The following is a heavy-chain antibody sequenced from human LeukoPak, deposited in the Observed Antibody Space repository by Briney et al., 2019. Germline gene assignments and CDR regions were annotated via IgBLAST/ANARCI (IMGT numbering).Heavy chain of an antibody. V-gene: IGHV3-48*01. CDR1: GLAFSSSA. Sequence: GGSLRLSCAASGLAFSSSAMNWVRQTPGKGLEWLSYSSASSSDVYYVDSVKGRFTISRDNAKSSLYLQMNSLTAEDTAIYFCARGRDHAFDIWGQGTRVTVSS. J-gene: IGHJ3*02. CDR2: SSASSSDV. CDR3: ARGRDHAFDI.